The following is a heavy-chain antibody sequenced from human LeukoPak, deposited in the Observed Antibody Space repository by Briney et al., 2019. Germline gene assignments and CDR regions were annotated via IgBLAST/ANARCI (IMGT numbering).Heavy chain of an antibody. J-gene: IGHJ6*02. CDR3: ARDLGGYSGYDYYYYYGMDV. V-gene: IGHV1-18*04. CDR1: GYTFTGYY. Sequence: ASVKVSCKASGYTFTGYYMHWVRQAPGQGLEWMGWISAYNGNTNYAQKLQGRVTMTTDTSTSTAYMELRSLRSDDTAVYYCARDLGGYSGYDYYYYYGMDVWGQGTTVTVSS. D-gene: IGHD5-12*01. CDR2: ISAYNGNT.